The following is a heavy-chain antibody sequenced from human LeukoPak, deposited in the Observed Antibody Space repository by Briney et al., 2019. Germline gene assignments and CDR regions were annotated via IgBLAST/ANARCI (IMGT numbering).Heavy chain of an antibody. CDR1: GFNFRTYG. CDR2: IRYDGSIK. CDR3: AKGDTTWELPHDY. Sequence: GVSLRLSCAASGFNFRTYGMHWVRQAPGKGLDWVAFIRYDGSIKYYADSVKGRFTISRDNSKNTLYLQMNSLRAEDTAVYYCAKGDTTWELPHDYWGQGTLVTVSS. D-gene: IGHD1-26*01. J-gene: IGHJ4*02. V-gene: IGHV3-30*02.